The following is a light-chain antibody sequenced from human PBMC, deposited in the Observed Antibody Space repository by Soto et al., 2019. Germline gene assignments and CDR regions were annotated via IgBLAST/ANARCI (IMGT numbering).Light chain of an antibody. J-gene: IGLJ1*01. Sequence: QSALTQPASVSGAPGQSITISCSGTSSDVGTYNLVSWYQQYPGKAPRLMIYEVTKWPSGVSNRFSGSKSGNTASLTISGLQPEDEADYYCYSYAGSSSSIFGTGTKLTVL. CDR1: SSDVGTYNL. V-gene: IGLV2-23*02. CDR3: YSYAGSSSSI. CDR2: EVT.